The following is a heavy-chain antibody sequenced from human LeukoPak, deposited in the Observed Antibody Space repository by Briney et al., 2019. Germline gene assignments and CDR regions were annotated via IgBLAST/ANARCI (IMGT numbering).Heavy chain of an antibody. J-gene: IGHJ4*02. CDR1: GFIFSNYG. CDR3: ARDPGYGQYMDC. Sequence: GGSLRLSCAASGFIFSNYGMQWVRQAPGKGLEWVAIISYDGSYKYYTDSVKGRVTISRDNSKDTLYLEMNSLTAEDTAVYFCARDPGYGQYMDCWGQGTLVTVSS. V-gene: IGHV3-30*03. D-gene: IGHD4-17*01. CDR2: ISYDGSYK.